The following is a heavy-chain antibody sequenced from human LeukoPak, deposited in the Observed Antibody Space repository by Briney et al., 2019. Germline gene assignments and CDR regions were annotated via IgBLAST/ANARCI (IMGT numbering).Heavy chain of an antibody. CDR2: IKQDGSEK. V-gene: IGHV3-7*01. J-gene: IGHJ4*02. CDR1: GFTFSSYW. CDR3: ASEGRYATQDY. Sequence: GGSLRLSCAASGFTFSSYWMSWVRQAPGKGLEWVANIKQDGSEKYYVDSVKGRFTISRDNAKNSLFLQMNSLRAEDTAVYYCASEGRYATQDYWGQGTLVTVSS. D-gene: IGHD2-15*01.